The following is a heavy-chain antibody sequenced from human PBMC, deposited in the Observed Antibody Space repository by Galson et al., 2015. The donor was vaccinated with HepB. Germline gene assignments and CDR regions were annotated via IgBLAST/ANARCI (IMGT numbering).Heavy chain of an antibody. CDR1: GFTFGAYA. CDR3: TRGALADAQTDY. D-gene: IGHD2-2*01. Sequence: SLRLSCAASGFTFGAYAMSWFRQAPGKGLEWVGFIRRKDYGGTKEYAVSVKGRFTISRDDSKSIAYLQINSLKTEDTAGYYSTRGALADAQTDYWGQGTLVTVSS. J-gene: IGHJ4*02. V-gene: IGHV3-49*03. CDR2: IRRKDYGGTK.